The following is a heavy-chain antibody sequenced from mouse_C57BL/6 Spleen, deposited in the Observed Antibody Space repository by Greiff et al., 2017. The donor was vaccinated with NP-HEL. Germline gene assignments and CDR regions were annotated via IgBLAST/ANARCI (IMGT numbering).Heavy chain of an antibody. Sequence: VQLQQSGAELVRPGASVTLSCKASGYTFTDYEMHWVKQTPVHGLEWIGAIDPETGGTAYNQKFKGKAILTADKSSSTAYMELRSLTSEDSAVYYCTIYYGSSYNDWGQGTTLTVSS. V-gene: IGHV1-15*01. CDR3: TIYYGSSYND. D-gene: IGHD1-1*01. CDR1: GYTFTDYE. J-gene: IGHJ2*01. CDR2: IDPETGGT.